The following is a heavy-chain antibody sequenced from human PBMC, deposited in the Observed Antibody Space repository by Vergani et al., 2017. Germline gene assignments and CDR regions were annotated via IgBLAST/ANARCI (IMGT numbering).Heavy chain of an antibody. V-gene: IGHV1-46*02. Sequence: QVQLVQSGAAVKKPGASAKVSCTASGYIFKNYYMHWLRLAPGQGFQWMGVVNFVTGAATSPQKFEGRITMTRDTSTATFYMDLSSLKYEDTAIYYCARSIGVCTSVSFRPYYFDLWGQGTLVTGSS. CDR2: VNFVTGAA. CDR3: ARSIGVCTSVSFRPYYFDL. CDR1: GYIFKNYY. D-gene: IGHD2-15*01. J-gene: IGHJ4*02.